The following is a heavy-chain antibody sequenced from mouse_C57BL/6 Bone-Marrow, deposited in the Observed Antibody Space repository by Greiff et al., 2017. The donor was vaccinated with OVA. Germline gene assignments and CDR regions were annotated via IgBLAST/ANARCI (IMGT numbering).Heavy chain of an antibody. J-gene: IGHJ3*01. CDR3: ARNGLYEAY. V-gene: IGHV2-9-1*01. Sequence: VMLVESGPGLVAPSQSLSITCTVSGFSLTSYAISWVRQPPGKGLEWLGVIWTGGGTTYNSARKSRLSISKDNSKSQVFLKMNSLQTDDTARYYCARNGLYEAYWGQGTLVTVSA. CDR1: GFSLTSYA. CDR2: IWTGGGT. D-gene: IGHD1-3*01.